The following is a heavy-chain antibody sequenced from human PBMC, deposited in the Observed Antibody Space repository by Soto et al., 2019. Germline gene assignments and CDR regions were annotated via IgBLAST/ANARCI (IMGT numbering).Heavy chain of an antibody. Sequence: SETLSLTCTVSGDSISSYYWSWIRQPPGKGLEFIGYLYYTGSTNYNPSFKSRVTISLDTSKNQFSLKLSSVTAADTAVYYCARDLGDGYHFDYWGQGTLVTVSS. CDR2: LYYTGST. D-gene: IGHD5-12*01. CDR3: ARDLGDGYHFDY. CDR1: GDSISSYY. J-gene: IGHJ4*02. V-gene: IGHV4-59*01.